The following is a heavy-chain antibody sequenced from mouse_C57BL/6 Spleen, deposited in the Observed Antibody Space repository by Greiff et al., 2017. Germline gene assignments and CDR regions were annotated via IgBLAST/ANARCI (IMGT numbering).Heavy chain of an antibody. CDR3: ARSVTTVVATDY. CDR2: IDPSDSYT. D-gene: IGHD1-1*01. J-gene: IGHJ2*01. V-gene: IGHV1-50*01. CDR1: GYTFTSYW. Sequence: QVQLKESGAELVKPGASVKLSCKASGYTFTSYWMQWVKQRPGQGLEWIGEIDPSDSYTNYNQKFKGKATLTVDTSSSTAYMQLSSLTSEDSAVYYCARSVTTVVATDYWGQGTTLTVSS.